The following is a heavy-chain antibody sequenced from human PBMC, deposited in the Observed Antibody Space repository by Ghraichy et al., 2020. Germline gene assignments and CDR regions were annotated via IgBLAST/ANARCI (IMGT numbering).Heavy chain of an antibody. CDR1: GGSISSYY. D-gene: IGHD3-10*01. Sequence: SETLSLTCTVSGGSISSYYWSWIRQPPGKGLEWIGYIYYSGSTNYNPSLKSRVTISVDTSKNQFSMKLSSVTAADTAVYYCARDTYGSGSYYNDAFDIWGQGTMVTVSS. CDR2: IYYSGST. J-gene: IGHJ3*02. CDR3: ARDTYGSGSYYNDAFDI. V-gene: IGHV4-59*01.